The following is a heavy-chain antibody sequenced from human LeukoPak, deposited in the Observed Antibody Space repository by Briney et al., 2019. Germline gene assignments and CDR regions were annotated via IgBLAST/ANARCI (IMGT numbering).Heavy chain of an antibody. CDR1: GFTFSSYG. CDR2: IWYDGSNK. D-gene: IGHD1-7*01. V-gene: IGHV3-33*06. Sequence: PGRSLRPSCAASGFTFSSYGMHWVRQAPGKGLEWVAVIWYDGSNKYYADSVKGRFTISRDNSKNTLYLQMNSLRAEDTAVYYCAKDRWTGTTFSYYFDYWGQGTLVTVSS. J-gene: IGHJ4*02. CDR3: AKDRWTGTTFSYYFDY.